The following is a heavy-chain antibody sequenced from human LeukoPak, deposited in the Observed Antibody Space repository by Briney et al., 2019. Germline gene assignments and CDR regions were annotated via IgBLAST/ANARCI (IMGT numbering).Heavy chain of an antibody. V-gene: IGHV3-21*01. J-gene: IGHJ4*02. CDR3: ATLEGSSSWSHNDY. Sequence: PGGSLRLSCAASGFTFSSYSMNWVRQAPGKGLEWVSSISSSSSYIYYADSVKGRFTISRDNAKNSLYLQMNSLRAEDTAVYYCATLEGSSSWSHNDYWGQGTLVTVSS. D-gene: IGHD6-13*01. CDR2: ISSSSSYI. CDR1: GFTFSSYS.